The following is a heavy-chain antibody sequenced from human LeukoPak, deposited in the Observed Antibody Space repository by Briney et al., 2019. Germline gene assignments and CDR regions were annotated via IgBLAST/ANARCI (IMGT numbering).Heavy chain of an antibody. D-gene: IGHD6-19*01. CDR1: GFTVSSNY. J-gene: IGHJ4*02. CDR2: IYSGGST. V-gene: IGHV3-53*05. Sequence: GGSLRLSCAASGFTVSSNYMSWVRQAPGKGLEWVSVIYSGGSTYYADSVKGRFTISRDNSKNTLYLQMNSLRAEDTAVYYCAKDRGGWPKFFEYWGQGTLVTVSS. CDR3: AKDRGGWPKFFEY.